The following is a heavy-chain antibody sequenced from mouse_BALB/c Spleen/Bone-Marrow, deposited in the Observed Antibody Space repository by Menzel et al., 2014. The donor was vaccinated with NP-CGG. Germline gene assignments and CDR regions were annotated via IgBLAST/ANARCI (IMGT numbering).Heavy chain of an antibody. V-gene: IGHV5-9-4*01. D-gene: IGHD3-2*02. Sequence: EVQGVESGGGLVKPGGSLKLSCAASGFTFSSYAMSWVRQSPEKRLEWVAEISSGGSYTYYPDTVTGRFTISRDNAKNTLYLEMSSPRSEDTAMYYCARSPQRDYAMDYWGQGTSVTVSS. J-gene: IGHJ4*01. CDR3: ARSPQRDYAMDY. CDR1: GFTFSSYA. CDR2: ISSGGSYT.